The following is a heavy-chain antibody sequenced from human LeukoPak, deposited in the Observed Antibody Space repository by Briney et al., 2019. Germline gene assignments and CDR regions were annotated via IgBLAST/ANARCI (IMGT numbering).Heavy chain of an antibody. V-gene: IGHV4-39*01. J-gene: IGHJ4*02. CDR1: GGSVSSGSYY. CDR3: ARQVGYSYGSGY. D-gene: IGHD5-18*01. Sequence: SETLSLICTVSGGSVSSGSYYWGWIRQPPGKGLEWIGSIYYSGSTYYNPSLKSRVTISLDTSKNQFSLKLTSVIAADTAVYYCARQVGYSYGSGYWGQGTLVTVSS. CDR2: IYYSGST.